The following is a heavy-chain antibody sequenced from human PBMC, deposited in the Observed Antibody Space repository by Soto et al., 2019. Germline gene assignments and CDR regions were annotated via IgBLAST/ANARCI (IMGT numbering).Heavy chain of an antibody. CDR3: ARHLGEGYFDY. CDR2: IYYSGGT. Sequence: PSETLSLTCTVSGGSISNYCWSWIRQPPGKGLEWIGYIYYSGGTFYNPSLKSRVTISVDTSKNHFSLKLSSVIAADTAVYYCARHLGEGYFDYWGQGTLVTVSS. CDR1: GGSISNYC. J-gene: IGHJ4*02. V-gene: IGHV4-59*08.